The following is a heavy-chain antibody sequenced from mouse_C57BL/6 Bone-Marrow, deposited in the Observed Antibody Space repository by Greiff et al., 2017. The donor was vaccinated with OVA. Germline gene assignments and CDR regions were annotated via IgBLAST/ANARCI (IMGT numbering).Heavy chain of an antibody. CDR2: IHPNSGST. J-gene: IGHJ1*03. CDR1: GYTFTSYW. Sequence: QVQLQQPGAELVKPGASVKLSCKASGYTFTSYWMHWVKQRPGQGLEWIGMIHPNSGSTNYNEKFKSKATLTVDKSSSTAYMQLSSLTSEDSAVYYCAIDWDIWYFDVWGTGTTVTVSS. CDR3: AIDWDIWYFDV. D-gene: IGHD3-3*01. V-gene: IGHV1-64*01.